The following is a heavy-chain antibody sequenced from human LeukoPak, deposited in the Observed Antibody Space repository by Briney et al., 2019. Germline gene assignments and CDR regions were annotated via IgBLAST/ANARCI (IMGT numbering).Heavy chain of an antibody. Sequence: GASVKVSCKASGGTFSSYAISWVRQAPGQGLEWMGGIIPIFGTANYAQKFQGRVTITTDESTSTAYMELSSLRSEDTAVYYCVIAHYVTGTSTDYWGQGTLVTVSS. CDR3: VIAHYVTGTSTDY. D-gene: IGHD1-20*01. V-gene: IGHV1-69*05. CDR2: IIPIFGTA. J-gene: IGHJ4*02. CDR1: GGTFSSYA.